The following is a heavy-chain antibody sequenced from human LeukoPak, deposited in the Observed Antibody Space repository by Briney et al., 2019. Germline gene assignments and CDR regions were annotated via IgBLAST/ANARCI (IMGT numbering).Heavy chain of an antibody. CDR1: GYTFTSYG. CDR3: ARDHPLTGTSFDY. Sequence: GASVKVSCKASGYTFTSYGISWVRQAPGQGLEWMGWVSAYNGNTNCAQKLQGRVTMTTDISTSTAYMELRSLRSDDTAVYYCARDHPLTGTSFDYWGQGTLVTVSS. CDR2: VSAYNGNT. J-gene: IGHJ4*02. D-gene: IGHD1-20*01. V-gene: IGHV1-18*01.